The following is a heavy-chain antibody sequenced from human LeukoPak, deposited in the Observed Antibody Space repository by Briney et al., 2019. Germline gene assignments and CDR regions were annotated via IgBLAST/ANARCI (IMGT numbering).Heavy chain of an antibody. J-gene: IGHJ3*02. CDR1: GGSISSYY. V-gene: IGHV4-4*07. CDR2: IYTSGST. D-gene: IGHD6-13*01. Sequence: SETLSLTCTVSGGSISSYYWSWIRQPAGKGLEWIGRIYTSGSTNYNPSLKSRVTMSVDTSKNRFSLKLSSVTAADTAVYYSVRGHYSSSVKADAFDIWGQGTMVTVSS. CDR3: VRGHYSSSVKADAFDI.